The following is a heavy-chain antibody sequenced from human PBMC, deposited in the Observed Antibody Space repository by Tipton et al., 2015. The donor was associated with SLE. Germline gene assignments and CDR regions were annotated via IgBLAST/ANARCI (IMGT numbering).Heavy chain of an antibody. J-gene: IGHJ4*02. CDR3: ARDFWSGYGSFDS. V-gene: IGHV4-59*11. D-gene: IGHD3-3*01. Sequence: GLVKPSETLSLTCTVSGDSFSNHFWSWIRQPPGKGLEWIGYMYRSGTTKYNPSLKSRVTISVDTSKNQFSLKLSSVTAADTAVYYCARDFWSGYGSFDSWGQGTLVTVSP. CDR2: MYRSGTT. CDR1: GDSFSNHF.